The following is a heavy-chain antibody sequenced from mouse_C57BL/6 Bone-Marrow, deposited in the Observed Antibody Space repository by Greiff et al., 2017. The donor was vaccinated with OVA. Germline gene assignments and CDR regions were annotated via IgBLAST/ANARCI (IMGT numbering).Heavy chain of an antibody. D-gene: IGHD2-3*01. J-gene: IGHJ2*01. CDR1: GFTFSDYY. V-gene: IGHV5-12*01. CDR3: ARRCGYYDYFDY. Sequence: EVKLVESGGGLVQPGGSLKLSCAASGFTFSDYYMYWVRQTPEKRLEWVAYISNGGGSTYYPDTVKGRFTISRDNAKNTLYLQMSRLKSEDTAMYYCARRCGYYDYFDYWGQGTTLTVSS. CDR2: ISNGGGST.